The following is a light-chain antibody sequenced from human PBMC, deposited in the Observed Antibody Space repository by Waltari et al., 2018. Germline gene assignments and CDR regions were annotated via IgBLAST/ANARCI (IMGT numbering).Light chain of an antibody. CDR2: DFT. CDR1: PSHIARYFS. Sequence: QSALTQPASVSGSPGQSITISCLGTPSHIARYFSVSWYQQFPGKAPKPIIYDFTKRPSGISGRFSGSKSGNTASLTISGLQAEDEGDYYCCSFRGGDSFVFGTGTRVTVV. CDR3: CSFRGGDSFV. J-gene: IGLJ1*01. V-gene: IGLV2-14*03.